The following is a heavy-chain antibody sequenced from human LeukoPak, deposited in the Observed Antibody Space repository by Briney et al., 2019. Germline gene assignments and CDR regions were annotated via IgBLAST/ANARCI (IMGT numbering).Heavy chain of an antibody. J-gene: IGHJ5*02. CDR3: ARDRTYSSSWPNWIDP. Sequence: SETLSLTCTVSGGSISSYYWSWIRQPAGKGLEWIGRIYTSGSTNYNPSLKSRVTMSVDTSKNQFSLKLSSVTAADTAVYYCARDRTYSSSWPNWIDPWGQGTLVTVSS. CDR2: IYTSGST. CDR1: GGSISSYY. V-gene: IGHV4-4*07. D-gene: IGHD6-13*01.